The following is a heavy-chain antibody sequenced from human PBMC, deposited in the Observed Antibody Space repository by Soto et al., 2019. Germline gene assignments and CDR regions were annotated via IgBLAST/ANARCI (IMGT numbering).Heavy chain of an antibody. Sequence: QITLKESDPTLVKPTQTLTLTCTFSGFSLSTSGVGVAWSRPPPGQALEWLALTYWDDEKRYSPSLKSRLTITKDTSKNPVVLTLTNMDPVDAGTYYCAHKGGRGAGMDVWGQGTTVTVSS. CDR1: GFSLSTSGVG. D-gene: IGHD2-15*01. J-gene: IGHJ6*02. V-gene: IGHV2-5*02. CDR3: AHKGGRGAGMDV. CDR2: TYWDDEK.